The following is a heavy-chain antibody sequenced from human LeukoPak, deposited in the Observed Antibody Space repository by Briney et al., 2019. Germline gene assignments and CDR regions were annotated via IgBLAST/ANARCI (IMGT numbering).Heavy chain of an antibody. J-gene: IGHJ5*02. CDR1: GYTFTGYY. Sequence: ASVKVSCKASGYTFTGYYMHWVRQAPGQGLEWMGWINPNSGGTNYAQKFQGRVTMTRDTSISTAYMELSRLRSDDTAVYYCARGGYSSSWTHGYNWFDPWGQGTLVTVSS. V-gene: IGHV1-2*02. CDR3: ARGGYSSSWTHGYNWFDP. CDR2: INPNSGGT. D-gene: IGHD6-13*01.